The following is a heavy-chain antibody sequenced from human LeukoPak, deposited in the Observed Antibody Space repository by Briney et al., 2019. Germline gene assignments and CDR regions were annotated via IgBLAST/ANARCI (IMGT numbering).Heavy chain of an antibody. CDR1: GFSFSSYA. J-gene: IGHJ6*03. CDR2: ISGSGSGT. CDR3: ATHGSAHYYMDV. Sequence: GGSLRLSCATSGFSFSSYAMSWVRQAPGKGLEWVSGISGSGSGTYYADSVKGRFTISRDNSKNTLHLQMNSLRAEDTAVYYCATHGSAHYYMDVWGKGTTVTISS. D-gene: IGHD2-2*03. V-gene: IGHV3-23*01.